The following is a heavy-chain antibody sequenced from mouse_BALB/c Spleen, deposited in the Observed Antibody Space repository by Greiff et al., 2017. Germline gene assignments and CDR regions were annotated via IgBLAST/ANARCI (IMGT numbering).Heavy chain of an antibody. CDR2: INPSNGGT. V-gene: IGHV1S81*02. D-gene: IGHD4-1*01. CDR1: GYTFTSYY. J-gene: IGHJ4*01. CDR3: TRGETVDY. Sequence: VQLQQSGAELVKPGASVKLSCKASGYTFTSYYMYWVKQRPGQGLEWIGEINPSNGGTNFNEKFKSKATLTVDKSSSTAYMQLSSLTSEDSAVYYCTRGETVDYWGQGTSVTVSS.